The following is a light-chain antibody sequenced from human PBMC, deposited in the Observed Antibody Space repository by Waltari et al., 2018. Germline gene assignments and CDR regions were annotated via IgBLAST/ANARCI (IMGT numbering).Light chain of an antibody. J-gene: IGLJ1*01. Sequence: QSALTQPASVSGSPGQSITISCTGSSTDVGAYNFVSWYQQHPGKVPKHILYDVGNRPSGIAHRVSASKSGNTASLTISGLQEEDEGEYYCSSYTTSTTLLFGTGTRLTVL. CDR2: DVG. V-gene: IGLV2-14*01. CDR3: SSYTTSTTLL. CDR1: STDVGAYNF.